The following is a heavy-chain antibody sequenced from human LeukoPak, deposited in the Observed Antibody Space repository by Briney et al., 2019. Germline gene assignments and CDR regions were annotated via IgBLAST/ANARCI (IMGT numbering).Heavy chain of an antibody. CDR3: ASGLIVVVPAATGY. V-gene: IGHV3-30*02. CDR1: GFTFSSYG. CDR2: IRYDGSNK. J-gene: IGHJ4*02. Sequence: GGSLRLSCAASGFTFSSYGMHWVRQAPGKGLEWVAFIRYDGSNKYYADSVEGRFTISRDNSKNTLYLQMNSLRAEDTAVYYCASGLIVVVPAATGYWGQGTLVTVSS. D-gene: IGHD2-2*01.